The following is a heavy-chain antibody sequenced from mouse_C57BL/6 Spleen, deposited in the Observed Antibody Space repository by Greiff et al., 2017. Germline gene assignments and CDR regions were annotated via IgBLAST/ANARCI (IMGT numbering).Heavy chain of an antibody. CDR2: ISYDGSN. CDR1: GYSITSGYY. J-gene: IGHJ2*01. CDR3: ARGYDYGENYFDY. D-gene: IGHD2-4*01. V-gene: IGHV3-6*01. Sequence: ESGPGLVKPSQSLSLTCSVTGYSITSGYYWNWIRQFPGNKLEWMGYISYDGSNNYNPSLKNRISITRDTSKNQFFLKLNSVTTEDTATYYCARGYDYGENYFDYWGQGTTLTVSS.